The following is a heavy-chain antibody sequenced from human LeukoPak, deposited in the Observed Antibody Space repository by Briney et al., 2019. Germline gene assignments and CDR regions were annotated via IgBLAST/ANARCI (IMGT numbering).Heavy chain of an antibody. Sequence: ASVKVSCKASGYTFSAYYIHWVRQAPGQGLEWIGWLNPNSGGTKYAQKFQGRVTMTRDTSVSTAYMELSSLTSDDTAFYYCAKSSSWSDNYFDPWGQGTLATVSS. CDR2: LNPNSGGT. CDR3: AKSSSWSDNYFDP. V-gene: IGHV1-2*02. D-gene: IGHD6-6*01. CDR1: GYTFSAYY. J-gene: IGHJ5*02.